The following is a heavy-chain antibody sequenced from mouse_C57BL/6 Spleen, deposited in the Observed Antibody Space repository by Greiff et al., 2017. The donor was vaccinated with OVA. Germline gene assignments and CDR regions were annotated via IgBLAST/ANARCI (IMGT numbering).Heavy chain of an antibody. CDR3: ARGIYYDYGGYFDV. CDR1: GYAFSSSW. CDR2: IYPGDGDT. V-gene: IGHV1-82*01. D-gene: IGHD2-4*01. Sequence: QVQLQQSGPELVKPGASVKISCKASGYAFSSSWMNWVKQRPGKGLEWIGRIYPGDGDTNYNGKFKGKATLTADKSSSTAYMQLSSLTSEDSAVYFCARGIYYDYGGYFDVWGTGTTVTVSS. J-gene: IGHJ1*03.